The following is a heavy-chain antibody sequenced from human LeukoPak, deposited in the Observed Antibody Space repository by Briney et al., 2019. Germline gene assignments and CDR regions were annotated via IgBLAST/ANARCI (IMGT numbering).Heavy chain of an antibody. V-gene: IGHV4-39*01. Sequence: SETLSLTCSVSGGSISNSSYYWGWIRQPRGKGLEWIGTIYYSGSTYHNPSLKSRVIISVDTSKNQFSLKLSSVTAADTAVYYCARQRSKYYYENYWGQGTLVTVSS. CDR3: ARQRSKYYYENY. CDR1: GGSISNSSYY. CDR2: IYYSGST. D-gene: IGHD3-22*01. J-gene: IGHJ4*02.